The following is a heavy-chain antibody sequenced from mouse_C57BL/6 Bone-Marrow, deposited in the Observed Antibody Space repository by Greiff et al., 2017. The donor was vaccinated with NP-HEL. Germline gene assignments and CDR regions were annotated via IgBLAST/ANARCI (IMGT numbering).Heavy chain of an antibody. CDR1: GYTFTNYW. CDR3: AIGAYYYGSSSYAMDY. V-gene: IGHV1-63*01. Sequence: QVQLQQSGAELVRPGTSVKMSCKASGYTFTNYWIGWAKQRPGHGLEWIGDIYPGGGYTNYNETFKGKATLTADKSSSTAYMQFSSLTSEDSAIDYCAIGAYYYGSSSYAMDYWGQGTSVTVSS. CDR2: IYPGGGYT. D-gene: IGHD1-1*01. J-gene: IGHJ4*01.